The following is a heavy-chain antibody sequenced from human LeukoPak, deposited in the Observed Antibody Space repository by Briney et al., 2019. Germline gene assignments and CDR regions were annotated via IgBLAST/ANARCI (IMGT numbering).Heavy chain of an antibody. CDR1: GYTFTSYD. J-gene: IGHJ2*01. CDR3: AKGDGNHYLTDLGYFDL. D-gene: IGHD2/OR15-2a*01. Sequence: ASVKVSCKASGYTFTSYDINWVRQATGQGLEWMGWMNPNSGNTGYAQKFQGRVTMTRNTSISTAYMELSSLRSEDTAVYYCAKGDGNHYLTDLGYFDLWGRGTLVTVSS. V-gene: IGHV1-8*01. CDR2: MNPNSGNT.